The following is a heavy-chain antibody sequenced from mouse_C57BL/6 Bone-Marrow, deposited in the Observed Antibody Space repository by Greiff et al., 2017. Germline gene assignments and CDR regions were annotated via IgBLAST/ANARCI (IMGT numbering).Heavy chain of an antibody. V-gene: IGHV5-2*03. Sequence: DVMLVESGGGLVQPGESLKLSCESTEYDFPSHDMSWVRKTPEKRLELVAAINSDGGSTYYPDTKESRFTISRDNTNKTLYLQLSSLRSEDAAVYYCARPAYDVWFAYWGQGTLVTVSA. D-gene: IGHD2-3*01. CDR1: EYDFPSHD. CDR3: ARPAYDVWFAY. J-gene: IGHJ3*01. CDR2: INSDGGST.